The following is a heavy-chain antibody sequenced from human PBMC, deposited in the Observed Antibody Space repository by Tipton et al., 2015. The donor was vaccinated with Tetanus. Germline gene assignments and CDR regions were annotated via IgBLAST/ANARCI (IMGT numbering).Heavy chain of an antibody. CDR2: INTNTGNP. J-gene: IGHJ6*02. CDR1: GYTFTSYA. CDR3: AMGSPGIAAAGDYYYYYGMDV. Sequence: QVQLVQSGPEVKKPGASVKVSCKASGYTFTSYAMNWVRQAPGQGLEWMGWINTNTGNPTYAQGFTGRFVFSLDTSVSTAYLQISSLKAEDTAVYYCAMGSPGIAAAGDYYYYYGMDVWGQGTTVTVSS. D-gene: IGHD6-13*01. V-gene: IGHV7-4-1*02.